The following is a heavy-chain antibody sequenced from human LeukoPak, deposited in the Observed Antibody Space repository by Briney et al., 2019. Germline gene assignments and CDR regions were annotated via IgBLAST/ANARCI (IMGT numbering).Heavy chain of an antibody. V-gene: IGHV5-51*01. D-gene: IGHD3-22*01. CDR2: IYPGDSET. CDR3: ARQGIGHDSSPYYDYYFDN. CDR1: GFTFSSYE. J-gene: IGHJ4*02. Sequence: GGSLRLSCAASGFTFSSYEMNWVRQMPGKGLEWVGIIYPGDSETRYSPSFQGLVTISADKSISTAYLQWSSLKASDTAMYYCARQGIGHDSSPYYDYYFDNWGQGTLVTVSS.